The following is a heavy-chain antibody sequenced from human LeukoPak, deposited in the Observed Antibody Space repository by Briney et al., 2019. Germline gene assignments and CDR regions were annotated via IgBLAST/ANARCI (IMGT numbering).Heavy chain of an antibody. D-gene: IGHD5-24*01. Sequence: PSETLSLTCAVYGGSFSGYYWSWIRQPPGKGLEWIGEINHSGSTNYNPSLKSRVTISVDTSKNQFSLKLSALTAADTAVYYCARETVRLQPFDYGSQGTLVTVSS. CDR1: GGSFSGYY. CDR3: ARETVRLQPFDY. CDR2: INHSGST. J-gene: IGHJ4*02. V-gene: IGHV4-34*01.